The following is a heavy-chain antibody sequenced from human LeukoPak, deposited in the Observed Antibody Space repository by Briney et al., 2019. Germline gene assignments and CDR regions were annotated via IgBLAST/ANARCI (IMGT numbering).Heavy chain of an antibody. Sequence: QPGGSLRLSCAASGFIFSNYWMHWVRQAPGKGLVWVSRVNNDGSSTTYADSVKGRFTISRDNAKNTLYLQMNSLGAEDTAVYYCAKGGLRVTDYWGQGTLVTVSS. CDR2: VNNDGSST. J-gene: IGHJ4*02. V-gene: IGHV3-74*03. CDR1: GFIFSNYW. D-gene: IGHD5/OR15-5a*01. CDR3: AKGGLRVTDY.